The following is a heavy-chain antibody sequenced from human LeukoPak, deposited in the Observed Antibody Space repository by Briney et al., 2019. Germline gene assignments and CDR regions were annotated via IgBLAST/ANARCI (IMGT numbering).Heavy chain of an antibody. CDR1: GYTFTSYG. Sequence: ASVKVSCKASGYTFTSYGISWVRQAPGQGLEWMGWISAYNSNTNYAQKLQGRVTMTTDTSTSTAYMELRSLRSDDTAVYYCASGSTGTDYYYYGMDVWGQGTTVTVSS. V-gene: IGHV1-18*01. CDR3: ASGSTGTDYYYYGMDV. D-gene: IGHD1-1*01. CDR2: ISAYNSNT. J-gene: IGHJ6*02.